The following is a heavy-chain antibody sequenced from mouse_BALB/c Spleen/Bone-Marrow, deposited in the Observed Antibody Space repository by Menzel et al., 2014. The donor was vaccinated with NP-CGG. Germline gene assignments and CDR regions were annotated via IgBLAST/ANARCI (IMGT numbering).Heavy chain of an antibody. CDR1: GFNIKDTY. V-gene: IGHV14-3*02. CDR3: AYGSSCDYFDY. D-gene: IGHD1-1*01. CDR2: IDPANGNT. J-gene: IGHJ2*01. Sequence: EVQVAESGAELVKPGASAKLPCTASGFNIKDTYMHWVKQRPEQGLEWIGRIDPANGNTKYDPKFQGKATITADTSSNTAYLQLSSLTSEDTAVYYCAYGSSCDYFDYWGQGTTLTVSS.